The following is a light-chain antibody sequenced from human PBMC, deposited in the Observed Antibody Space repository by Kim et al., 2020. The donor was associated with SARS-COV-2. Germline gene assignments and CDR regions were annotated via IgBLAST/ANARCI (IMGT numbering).Light chain of an antibody. J-gene: IGKJ2*01. Sequence: LSASIGDRVTFTCRASQSINTWLAWYQQKPGTAPKLLIYKASVLESGVPSRFSGSGSGTEFNLTISSLQPADFATYYCQQYSSLYTLGQGTKLDI. V-gene: IGKV1-5*03. CDR3: QQYSSLYT. CDR1: QSINTW. CDR2: KAS.